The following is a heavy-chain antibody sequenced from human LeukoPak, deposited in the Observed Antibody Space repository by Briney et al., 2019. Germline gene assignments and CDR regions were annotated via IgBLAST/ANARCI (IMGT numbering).Heavy chain of an antibody. CDR2: IYTSGST. CDR3: ARDRSARHAFDI. CDR1: GSAISSGSYY. D-gene: IGHD6-6*01. V-gene: IGHV4-61*02. J-gene: IGHJ3*02. Sequence: SQTLSLTCTVSGSAISSGSYYWSWIRQPAGKGLEWIGRIYTSGSTNYNPSLKSRVTISVDTSKNQFSLKLSSVTAADTAVYYCARDRSARHAFDIWGQGTMVTVSS.